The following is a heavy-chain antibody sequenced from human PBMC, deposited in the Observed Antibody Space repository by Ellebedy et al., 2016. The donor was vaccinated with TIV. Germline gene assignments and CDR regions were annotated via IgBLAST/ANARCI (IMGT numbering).Heavy chain of an antibody. CDR2: IYYGGST. V-gene: IGHV4-39*01. J-gene: IGHJ5*02. Sequence: SETLSLXCTVSGDSISSSGYFWGWIRQPPGQGLEWIASIYYGGSTYYNPSLKSRLTISVDSSKNQFPLKMTSVTAADTAVYYSARLHCSTTDPRLNWFDPWGQGTLVTVSS. CDR3: ARLHCSTTDPRLNWFDP. CDR1: GDSISSSGYF. D-gene: IGHD2-2*01.